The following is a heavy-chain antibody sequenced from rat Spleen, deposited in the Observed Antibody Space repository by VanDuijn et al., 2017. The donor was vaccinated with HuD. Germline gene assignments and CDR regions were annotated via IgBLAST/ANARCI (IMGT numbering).Heavy chain of an antibody. V-gene: IGHV5-34*01. D-gene: IGHD1-3*01. Sequence: EVQLVESGGGLVQPGRSLKLSCLASGFTFNNYGMNWIRQAPGKGLEWIASISSSSTYIYYSDTVKGRFTISRENAKNTLYLQMTSLRSEDTALYYCARHPLYSSYPSWFAYWGQGTRVTVSS. CDR1: GFTFNNYG. CDR3: ARHPLYSSYPSWFAY. CDR2: ISSSSTYI. J-gene: IGHJ3*01.